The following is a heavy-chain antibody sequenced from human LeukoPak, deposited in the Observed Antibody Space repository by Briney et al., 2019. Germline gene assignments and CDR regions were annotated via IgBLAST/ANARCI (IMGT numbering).Heavy chain of an antibody. CDR3: ARHPITMIVVVIGAFDI. Sequence: GSLRLSCAASGFIFTSYSMNWVRQAPGKGLEWIGSIYYSGSTYYNPSLKSRVTISVDTSKNQFSLKLSSVTAADTAVYYCARHPITMIVVVIGAFDIWGQGTMVTVSS. CDR1: GFIFTSYS. CDR2: IYYSGST. J-gene: IGHJ3*02. D-gene: IGHD3-22*01. V-gene: IGHV4-38-2*01.